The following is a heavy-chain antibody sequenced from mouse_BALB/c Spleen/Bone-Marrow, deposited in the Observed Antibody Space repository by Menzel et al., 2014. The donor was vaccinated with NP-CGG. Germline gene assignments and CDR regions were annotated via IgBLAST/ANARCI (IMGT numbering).Heavy chain of an antibody. V-gene: IGHV5-9-2*01. CDR1: GFTFSNYG. J-gene: IGHJ3*01. CDR2: ISAGGSYT. CDR3: ARHADYDQTEFAFVY. D-gene: IGHD2-4*01. Sequence: EVQLKESGADLVKPGGSLKLSCAASGFTFSNYGMYWVRQTLEKRLEWVATISAGGSYTFYSHRVKGRFTISRDNAKTNLYVQLSSLRSEDTAVYYCARHADYDQTEFAFVYWGQGTLVTVSA.